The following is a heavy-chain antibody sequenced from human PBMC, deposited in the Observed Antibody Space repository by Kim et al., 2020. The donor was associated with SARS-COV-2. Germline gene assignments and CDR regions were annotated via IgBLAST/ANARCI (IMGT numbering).Heavy chain of an antibody. J-gene: IGHJ4*02. V-gene: IGHV4-59*09. D-gene: IGHD6-19*01. CDR2: T. Sequence: TNYNPSPKSRVTISVDTSKNQFSLKLSSVTAADTAVYYCARGGQWLEWDYWGQGTLVTVSS. CDR3: ARGGQWLEWDY.